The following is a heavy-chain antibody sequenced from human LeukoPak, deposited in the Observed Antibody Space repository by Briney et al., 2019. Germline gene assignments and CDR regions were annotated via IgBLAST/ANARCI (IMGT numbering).Heavy chain of an antibody. CDR1: GYTFTGYY. V-gene: IGHV1-2*02. CDR3: ARVSGYYGSGVESSWKELDY. CDR2: INPNSGGT. D-gene: IGHD3-10*01. J-gene: IGHJ4*02. Sequence: ASVKVSCKASGYTFTGYYMHWVRQAPGQGLEWMGWINPNSGGTNYAQKFQGRVTMTRDTSISTAYMELSRLRSGDTAVYYCARVSGYYGSGVESSWKELDYWGQGTLVTVSS.